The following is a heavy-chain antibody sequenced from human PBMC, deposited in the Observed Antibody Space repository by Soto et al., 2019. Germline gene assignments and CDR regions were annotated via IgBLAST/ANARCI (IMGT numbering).Heavy chain of an antibody. CDR1: VVSISSYF. CDR3: ARGRLGVHYYDSSGYSRRWFDP. V-gene: IGHV4-59*12. J-gene: IGHJ5*02. CDR2: TYHRGST. D-gene: IGHD3-22*01. Sequence: PSETLSLTCYVSVVSISSYFWSWIRQAPGRVLEWIGYTYHRGSTNYSPSLKSRVAISLDTSENQFSLKVNSVTAADTAVYYCARGRLGVHYYDSSGYSRRWFDPWGQGTLVTVLL.